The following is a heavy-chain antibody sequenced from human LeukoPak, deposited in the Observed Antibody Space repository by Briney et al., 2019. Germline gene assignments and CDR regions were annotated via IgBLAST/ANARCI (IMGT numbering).Heavy chain of an antibody. CDR1: GYSISSGYY. V-gene: IGHV4-38-2*01. D-gene: IGHD2-2*01. CDR3: AILSSTSEPYFYYYMDG. CDR2: MVHSGCT. Sequence: SETLSLTCAVSGYSISSGYYWGWIRQPPGKGLEWIGSMVHSGCTYYNPSLRSRVTISLDKSKNQFSLMLSSETAADTAVYYCAILSSTSEPYFYYYMDGWGKGTTVTVSS. J-gene: IGHJ6*03.